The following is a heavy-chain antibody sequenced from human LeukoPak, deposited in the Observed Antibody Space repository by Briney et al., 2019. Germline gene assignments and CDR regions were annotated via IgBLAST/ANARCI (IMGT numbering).Heavy chain of an antibody. V-gene: IGHV3-9*01. Sequence: GGSLRLSCAATGFSFKDYGMHWVRQPPGKGLEWVSANWNGGGTDYADSVKGRFTISRDNAKNSLYLQLSSLRPEDTALYYCAKHLTATNTYIFFGLDVWGQGTSVTVSS. D-gene: IGHD1-26*01. CDR3: AKHLTATNTYIFFGLDV. J-gene: IGHJ6*02. CDR2: NWNGGGT. CDR1: GFSFKDYG.